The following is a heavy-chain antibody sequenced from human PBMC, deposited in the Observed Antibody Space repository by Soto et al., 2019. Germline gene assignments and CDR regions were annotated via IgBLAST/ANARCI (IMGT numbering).Heavy chain of an antibody. CDR1: GYTFTSYA. D-gene: IGHD3-3*01. CDR3: AREGAPAPDFWSGYPDY. J-gene: IGHJ4*02. Sequence: ASVKVSCKASGYTFTSYAMHWVRQAPGQRLEWMGWINAGNGNTKYSQKFQGRVTITRDTSASTAYMELSSLRSEDTAVYYCAREGAPAPDFWSGYPDYWGQGTLVTVSS. V-gene: IGHV1-3*01. CDR2: INAGNGNT.